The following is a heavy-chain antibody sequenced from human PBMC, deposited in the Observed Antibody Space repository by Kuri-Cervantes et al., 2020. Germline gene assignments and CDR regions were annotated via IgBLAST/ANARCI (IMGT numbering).Heavy chain of an antibody. Sequence: GASLNISCAASGFTFSSYSMNWVRPAPGKGLEWVSSISSSSSYIYYADSEKGRFTISRDNAKTSLYLQMNSLRAEDTAVYYCARVGDYYDSSGSYYYGMDVWGQGTTVTVSS. CDR3: ARVGDYYDSSGSYYYGMDV. D-gene: IGHD3-22*01. J-gene: IGHJ6*02. V-gene: IGHV3-21*01. CDR2: ISSSSSYI. CDR1: GFTFSSYS.